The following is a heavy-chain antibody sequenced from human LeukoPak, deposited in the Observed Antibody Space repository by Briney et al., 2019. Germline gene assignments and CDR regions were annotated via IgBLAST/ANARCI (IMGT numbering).Heavy chain of an antibody. Sequence: GGSLRLSCAASGFTFSSYAMSWVRQAPGKGLEWVSAISGSGDSTYYADSVKGRFTISRDNSKNTLYLQMNSLRAEDTAVYYCAELPTSDLRRDEGFDYWGQGTLVTVSS. J-gene: IGHJ4*02. V-gene: IGHV3-23*01. CDR3: AELPTSDLRRDEGFDY. CDR2: ISGSGDST. CDR1: GFTFSSYA. D-gene: IGHD3-3*01.